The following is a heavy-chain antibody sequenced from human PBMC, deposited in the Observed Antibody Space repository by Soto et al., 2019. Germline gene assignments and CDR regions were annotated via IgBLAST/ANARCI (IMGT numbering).Heavy chain of an antibody. CDR1: GYTFTSYG. J-gene: IGHJ4*02. V-gene: IGHV1-18*01. D-gene: IGHD3-16*02. CDR3: ARDRSPDYDYIWGSYHLNYFDY. CDR2: ISAYNGNT. Sequence: ASVKVSCRASGYTFTSYGISWVRQAPGQGLEWMGWISAYNGNTNYAQKLQGRVTMTTDTSTSTAYMELRSLRSDDTAVYYCARDRSPDYDYIWGSYHLNYFDYWGQGTLVTVSS.